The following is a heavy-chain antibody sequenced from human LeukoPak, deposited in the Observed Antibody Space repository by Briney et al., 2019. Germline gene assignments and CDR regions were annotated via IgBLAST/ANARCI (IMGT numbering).Heavy chain of an antibody. Sequence: GGSLRLSCAASGFTFSSYAMSWVRQAPGKGLEWVSAISGSGGSTYYADSVKGRFTISRENSKNTLYLQMKSLRAEDTAVYYCAKGTAAGTILALDYWGQGTLVTVSS. J-gene: IGHJ4*02. D-gene: IGHD6-13*01. CDR3: AKGTAAGTILALDY. CDR2: ISGSGGST. CDR1: GFTFSSYA. V-gene: IGHV3-23*01.